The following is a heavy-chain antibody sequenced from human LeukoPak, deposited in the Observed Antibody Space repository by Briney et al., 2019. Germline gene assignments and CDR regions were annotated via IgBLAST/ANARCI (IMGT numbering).Heavy chain of an antibody. V-gene: IGHV4-39*07. Sequence: SETLSLTCTVSGGSISSSSYYWGWIRQPPGKGLEWIGSIYYSGSTYYNPSLKSRVTISVDTSKNQFSLKLSSVTAADTAAYYCARGLVGATLGIDYWGQGTLVTVSS. CDR1: GGSISSSSYY. J-gene: IGHJ4*02. D-gene: IGHD1-26*01. CDR3: ARGLVGATLGIDY. CDR2: IYYSGST.